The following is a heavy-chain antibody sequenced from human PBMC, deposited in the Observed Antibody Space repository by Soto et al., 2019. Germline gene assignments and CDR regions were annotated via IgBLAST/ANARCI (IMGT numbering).Heavy chain of an antibody. CDR3: TLGSWSAEVFHI. CDR1: GGSFRTYT. Sequence: QVQLVQSGVEVKKPGSSVKVSCKASGGSFRTYTIFWVRQAPGQGLEWMGRIIPMFDIANYAQKFQGRVTFNADKSTGTVYMEMISLTSDDTAIYFCTLGSWSAEVFHIWGQGTLVTVSS. D-gene: IGHD6-13*01. V-gene: IGHV1-69*02. CDR2: IIPMFDIA. J-gene: IGHJ3*02.